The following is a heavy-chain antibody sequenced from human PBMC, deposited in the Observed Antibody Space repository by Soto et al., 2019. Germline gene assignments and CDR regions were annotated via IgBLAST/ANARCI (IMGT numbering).Heavy chain of an antibody. Sequence: QVQLQESGPGLVKPSETLSLTCTVSGGSISRYYWSWIRKPPGKGLEWIGYIYYSGITNYNPSLMSRVTISVDTSKNQFSLKLSSVTGADTSVYYCARGWGGAFDIWGQGTMVTVSS. CDR3: ARGWGGAFDI. J-gene: IGHJ3*02. CDR1: GGSISRYY. D-gene: IGHD3-10*01. CDR2: IYYSGIT. V-gene: IGHV4-59*01.